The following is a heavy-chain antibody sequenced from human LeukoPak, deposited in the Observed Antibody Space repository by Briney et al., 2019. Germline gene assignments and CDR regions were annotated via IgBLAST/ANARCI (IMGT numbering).Heavy chain of an antibody. V-gene: IGHV3-23*01. D-gene: IGHD3-3*01. CDR1: GFAFNNYV. CDR3: AKDSTVSGSYYGMDV. CDR2: IIDGGGST. J-gene: IGHJ6*02. Sequence: GGSLRPSCAASGFAFNNYVMTWVRQAPGKGLEGVSSIIDGGGSTYYTDSVKGRFTISRDNSKNTLYLQMNSLRAEDTALYYCAKDSTVSGSYYGMDVWGQGTTVTVSS.